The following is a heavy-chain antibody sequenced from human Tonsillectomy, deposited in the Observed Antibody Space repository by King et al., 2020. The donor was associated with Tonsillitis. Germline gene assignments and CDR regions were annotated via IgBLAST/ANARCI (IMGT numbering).Heavy chain of an antibody. Sequence: VQLVESGGGLVKPGGSLRLSCAASGFTFSDYYMIWIRQAPGKGLEWVSYISRGGNTIYYADSVKGRFTISRDNAKNSLYLQMYSLRAEDTALYYCARLTSSGWFSDYWGQGTLVTVSS. CDR3: ARLTSSGWFSDY. J-gene: IGHJ4*02. D-gene: IGHD6-19*01. V-gene: IGHV3-11*01. CDR2: ISRGGNTI. CDR1: GFTFSDYY.